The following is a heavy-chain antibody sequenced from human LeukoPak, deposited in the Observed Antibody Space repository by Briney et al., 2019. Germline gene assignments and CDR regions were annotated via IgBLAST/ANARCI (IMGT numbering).Heavy chain of an antibody. CDR3: ARHRDIVVVPSYAFDI. J-gene: IGHJ3*02. CDR1: GCTFSSYA. Sequence: ASVKVSCKASGCTFSSYAISWVRQAPGQGLEWMGGIIPIFGTANYAQKFQGRVTITTDESTSTAYMELSSLRSDDTAVYYCARHRDIVVVPSYAFDIWGQGTMVSVSS. D-gene: IGHD2-15*01. V-gene: IGHV1-69*05. CDR2: IIPIFGTA.